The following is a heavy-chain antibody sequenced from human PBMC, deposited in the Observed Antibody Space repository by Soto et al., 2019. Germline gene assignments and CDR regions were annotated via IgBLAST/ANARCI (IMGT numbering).Heavy chain of an antibody. Sequence: QVQLVQSGAEVKKPGASVKVSCKASGYTFTTYDINWVRQATGQGLEWMGWMNPNSGNTGYAQKFQGRVTMTRDTSISTAYMELSSLRSEDMAVHYCARGYYDSSGYRIFDYWGQGTLVTVSS. V-gene: IGHV1-8*01. J-gene: IGHJ4*02. CDR1: GYTFTTYD. CDR3: ARGYYDSSGYRIFDY. D-gene: IGHD3-22*01. CDR2: MNPNSGNT.